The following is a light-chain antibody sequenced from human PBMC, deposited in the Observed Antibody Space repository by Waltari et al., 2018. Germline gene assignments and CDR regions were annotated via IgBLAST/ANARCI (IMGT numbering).Light chain of an antibody. CDR3: QQYSTFPPT. J-gene: IGKJ4*01. Sequence: DIQMTQSPSSLSPSVGDRVILTCRASQAISTFLAWFQLKPGKAPKSLSYAASTLQTGVSSNFSGSGSGTDFTLTISSLQPGDCATYYCQQYSTFPPTFGGGTRVEI. CDR1: QAISTF. CDR2: AAS. V-gene: IGKV1-16*02.